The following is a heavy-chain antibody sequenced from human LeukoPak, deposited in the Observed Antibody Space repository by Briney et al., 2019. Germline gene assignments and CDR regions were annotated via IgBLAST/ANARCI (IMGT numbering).Heavy chain of an antibody. CDR2: INHSGST. Sequence: SETLSLTCTVSGGYISSSSYYWGWIRQPPGKGLEWIGEINHSGSTNYNPSLKSRVTISVDTSKNQFSLKLSSVTAADTAVYYCASTIRGYNFGYYYYYYYMDVWGKGTTVTISS. D-gene: IGHD5-18*01. CDR3: ASTIRGYNFGYYYYYYYMDV. V-gene: IGHV4-39*07. J-gene: IGHJ6*03. CDR1: GGYISSSSYY.